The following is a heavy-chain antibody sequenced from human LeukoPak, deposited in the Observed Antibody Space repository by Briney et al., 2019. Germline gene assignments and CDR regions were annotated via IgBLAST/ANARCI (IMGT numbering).Heavy chain of an antibody. D-gene: IGHD3-3*01. Sequence: GGSLTLSCTGSGFTFSQAWMSWVRQAPGKGLEWVGRIKSKSDGGTADSAAPVKRRFIISRDDSKNTLYLQMSSLKTEDTAVYYCSTDPVWSHYYYGDSEYWGQGTLVTVSS. V-gene: IGHV3-15*01. CDR1: GFTFSQAW. CDR2: IKSKSDGGTA. J-gene: IGHJ4*02. CDR3: STDPVWSHYYYGDSEY.